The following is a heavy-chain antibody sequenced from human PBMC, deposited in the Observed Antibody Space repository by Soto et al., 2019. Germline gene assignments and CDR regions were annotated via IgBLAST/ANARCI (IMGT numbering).Heavy chain of an antibody. CDR2: INAGNGNT. CDR1: GYTFTSYA. D-gene: IGHD1-1*01. J-gene: IGHJ4*02. CDR3: ARVQTGTPRTDYFDY. V-gene: IGHV1-3*01. Sequence: ASVKVSCKASGYTFTSYAMHWVRQAPGQRPEWMGWINAGNGNTKYSQKFQSRVTITRDTSASTAYMELSSLRSEETAVYYCARVQTGTPRTDYFDYWGQGTLVTVSS.